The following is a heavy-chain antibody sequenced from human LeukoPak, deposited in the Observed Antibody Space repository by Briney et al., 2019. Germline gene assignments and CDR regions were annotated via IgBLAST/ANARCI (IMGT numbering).Heavy chain of an antibody. D-gene: IGHD1-26*01. CDR3: AKERYSGSYLSDY. J-gene: IGHJ4*02. CDR1: GFTFSSYG. CDR2: IRYDGSNK. V-gene: IGHV3-30*02. Sequence: PGGSLRLSCAASGFTFSSYGMHWVRQAPGKGLEWVAFIRYDGSNKYYADSVKGRFTISRDNSKNTLYLQMNSLRAEDTAVYYCAKERYSGSYLSDYWGQGTLVTVSS.